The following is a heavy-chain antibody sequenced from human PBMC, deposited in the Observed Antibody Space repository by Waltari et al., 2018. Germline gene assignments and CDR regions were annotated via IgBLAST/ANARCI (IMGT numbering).Heavy chain of an antibody. J-gene: IGHJ6*02. CDR3: ARDYCDRTSSHGMDV. D-gene: IGHD2-2*01. CDR2: ISYNEINK. Sequence: QVQLVESGGGVVKPGGSLRLPCAASALTSRSSAMHWVRQAPGKGLEWVAVISYNEINKYYVDSVKGRFSISRDNSKNTLYLQMNSLRADDTAVYYCARDYCDRTSSHGMDVWGQGTTVTVSS. V-gene: IGHV3-30*04. CDR1: ALTSRSSA.